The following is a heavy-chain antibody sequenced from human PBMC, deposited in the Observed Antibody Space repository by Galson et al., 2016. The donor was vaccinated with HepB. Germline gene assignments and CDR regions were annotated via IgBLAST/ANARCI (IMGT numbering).Heavy chain of an antibody. V-gene: IGHV3-7*01. J-gene: IGHJ4*02. D-gene: IGHD6-19*01. CDR3: VREPRAEAYYYVY. CDR2: IKGDGSRY. CDR1: GFTFNNYW. Sequence: SLRLSCAASGFTFNNYWMTWVRQAPGKGLEWVANIKGDGSRYYHLDSVRGRFTISRDNAQSSLYLHMDSLRDEDTAVYYCVREPRAEAYYYVYWGRGTLVIVSS.